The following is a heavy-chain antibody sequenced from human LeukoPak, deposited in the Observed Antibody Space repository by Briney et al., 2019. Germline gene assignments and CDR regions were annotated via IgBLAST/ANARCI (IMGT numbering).Heavy chain of an antibody. D-gene: IGHD3-22*01. CDR3: AKLGDYYDSSEDY. CDR1: GFTFNTYA. CDR2: ISASGGST. V-gene: IGHV3-23*01. Sequence: GGSLRLSCAASGFTFNTYAMSWVRRAPGKGLEWVSGISASGGSTYYADSVKGRFTISRDNSKNTLYLQLNSLRAEDTAVYYCAKLGDYYDSSEDYWGQGSLVTVSS. J-gene: IGHJ4*02.